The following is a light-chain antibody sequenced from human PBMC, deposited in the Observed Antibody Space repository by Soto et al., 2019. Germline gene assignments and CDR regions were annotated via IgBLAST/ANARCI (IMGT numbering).Light chain of an antibody. CDR2: DAS. J-gene: IGKJ1*01. V-gene: IGKV1-5*01. CDR3: QQYSTYTPRT. CDR1: QNIDDY. Sequence: DIQMTQSPSTLSASVGYRFTITCRASQNIDDYLAWYQQKPGKAPKLLIYDASNLQSGVPSRFSGSGSGTEFTLTISSLRPDDFATYYCQQYSTYTPRTFGQGTTVDIK.